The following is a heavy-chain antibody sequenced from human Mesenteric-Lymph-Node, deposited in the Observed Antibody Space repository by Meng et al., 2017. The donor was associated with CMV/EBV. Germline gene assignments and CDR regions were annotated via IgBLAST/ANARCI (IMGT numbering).Heavy chain of an antibody. V-gene: IGHV4-59*12. CDR1: GGSISTYY. J-gene: IGHJ6*02. Sequence: SETLSLTCTVSGGSISTYYWSWIRQPPGRGLEWIGYMYYSGSTNYNPSLKSRVTISVDTSKNQFSLKLSSVTAADTAVYYCARDPPHSYYYGSGSYEIYGMDVWGQGTTVTVSS. CDR3: ARDPPHSYYYGSGSYEIYGMDV. CDR2: MYYSGST. D-gene: IGHD3-10*01.